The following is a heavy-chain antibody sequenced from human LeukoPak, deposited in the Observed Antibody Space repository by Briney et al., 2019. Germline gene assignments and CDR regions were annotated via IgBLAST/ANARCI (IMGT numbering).Heavy chain of an antibody. Sequence: GGSLRLSCAVSGFTFSSYWMHWVRQAPGKGLVWVSRINSDGSITSYADSVKGRFTISRDNAKNTLYLQVNSLRAEDTALYYCTRSRNSGIYIDYWGQGTLVTVSS. CDR1: GFTFSSYW. V-gene: IGHV3-74*01. CDR2: INSDGSIT. J-gene: IGHJ4*02. D-gene: IGHD1-26*01. CDR3: TRSRNSGIYIDY.